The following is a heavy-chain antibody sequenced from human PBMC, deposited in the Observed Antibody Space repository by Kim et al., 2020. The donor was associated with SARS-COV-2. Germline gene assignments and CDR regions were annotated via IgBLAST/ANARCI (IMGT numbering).Heavy chain of an antibody. Sequence: GGSLRLSCAASGFTFSTYTMHWVRQAPGKGLEWLAVIWYDGSNKYYEDSVKGRFTISRDNSKNTLYLQMNSLGAEDTAVFYCAIPGYWGQGTLSTVSS. V-gene: IGHV3-33*01. CDR1: GFTFSTYT. CDR3: AIPGY. CDR2: IWYDGSNK. J-gene: IGHJ4*02.